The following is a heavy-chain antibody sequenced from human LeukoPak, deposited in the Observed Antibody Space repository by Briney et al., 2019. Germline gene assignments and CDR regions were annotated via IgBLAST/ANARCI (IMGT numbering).Heavy chain of an antibody. Sequence: GGSLRLSCAASGFSFSSYTMNWVRQAPGKGLEWVSSISSRSRDIYYADSVKGRFTISRDNAKNSLYLQMHSVRAEDTAVYYCAGDWTGYQYYFDSWGQGILVTVSS. D-gene: IGHD3/OR15-3a*01. CDR1: GFSFSSYT. J-gene: IGHJ4*02. CDR2: ISSRSRDI. V-gene: IGHV3-21*01. CDR3: AGDWTGYQYYFDS.